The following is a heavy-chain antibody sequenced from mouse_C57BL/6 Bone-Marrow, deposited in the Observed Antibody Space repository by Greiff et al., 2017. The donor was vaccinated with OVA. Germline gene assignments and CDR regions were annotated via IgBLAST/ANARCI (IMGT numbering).Heavy chain of an antibody. V-gene: IGHV5-4*01. CDR3: ARQAGAMDY. CDR1: GFTFSSYA. Sequence: DVQLVESGGGLVKPGGSLKLSCAASGFTFSSYAMSWVRQTPEKRLEWVATISDGGSYTYYPDNVKGRFTISRDNAKNTLYLQMSRLKSEDTAMYYCARQAGAMDYWGQGTSVTVSS. CDR2: ISDGGSYT. D-gene: IGHD3-2*02. J-gene: IGHJ4*01.